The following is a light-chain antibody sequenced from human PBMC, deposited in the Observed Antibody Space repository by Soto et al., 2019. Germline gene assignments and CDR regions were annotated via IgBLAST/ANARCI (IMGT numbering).Light chain of an antibody. V-gene: IGLV1-40*01. CDR3: QSYGNSLNWV. CDR1: NIGAGYD. Sequence: QSVLTQPPSVSGAPGQRVTISCSNIGAGYDVHWYQQLPGTAPKLLIYANINCPSGVPDRFSGSKSGTSASLAITGLQAEDEADYYCQSYGNSLNWVFGGGTQLTVL. CDR2: ANI. J-gene: IGLJ3*02.